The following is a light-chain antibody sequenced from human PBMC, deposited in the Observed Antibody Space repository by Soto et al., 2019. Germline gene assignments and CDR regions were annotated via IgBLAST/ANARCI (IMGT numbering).Light chain of an antibody. J-gene: IGLJ1*01. V-gene: IGLV2-14*01. Sequence: QSVLTQPASVSGSPGQSITISCTGTSSDVGGFNYVSWYQQYPGKAPKLMIYEVSDRPSGVSNRFSGSKSGNTASLTISGLQAADEADYYCSSYTSNGTPYVFGTGTKLTVL. CDR3: SSYTSNGTPYV. CDR2: EVS. CDR1: SSDVGGFNY.